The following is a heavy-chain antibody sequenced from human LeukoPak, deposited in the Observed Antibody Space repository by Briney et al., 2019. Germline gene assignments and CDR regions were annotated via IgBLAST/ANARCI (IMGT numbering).Heavy chain of an antibody. CDR1: GFTFSSYG. CDR3: AKDGYSSRRVVGYFDY. Sequence: PGGSLRLSCAASGFTFSSYGMHWVRQAPGKGLEWVAVISYDGSNKYYADSVKGRFTISRDNSKNTLYLQMNSLRAEDTAVYYCAKDGYSSRRVVGYFDYWGQGTLVTVSS. J-gene: IGHJ4*02. D-gene: IGHD6-13*01. CDR2: ISYDGSNK. V-gene: IGHV3-30*18.